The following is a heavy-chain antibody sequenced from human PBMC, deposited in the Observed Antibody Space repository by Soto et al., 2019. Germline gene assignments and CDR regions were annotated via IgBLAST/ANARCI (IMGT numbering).Heavy chain of an antibody. CDR3: ARDEAPSPVEMATIGFDY. D-gene: IGHD5-12*01. V-gene: IGHV1-46*01. CDR2: INPSGGST. Sequence: ASVQVSCRASGYTFTSYYMHWVRQAPGQGLEWMGIINPSGGSTSYAQKFQGRVTMTRDTSTITVYMELSSLRSEDTAVYYCARDEAPSPVEMATIGFDYWGQGTLVTVSS. CDR1: GYTFTSYY. J-gene: IGHJ4*02.